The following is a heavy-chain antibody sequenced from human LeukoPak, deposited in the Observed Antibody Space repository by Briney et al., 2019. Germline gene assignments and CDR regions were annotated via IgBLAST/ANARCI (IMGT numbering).Heavy chain of an antibody. CDR1: GFTFSSYW. CDR2: ISYDGSNK. V-gene: IGHV3-30-3*01. CDR3: ARDPGTRYSGYDYYFDY. D-gene: IGHD5-12*01. J-gene: IGHJ4*02. Sequence: PGGSLRLSCAASGFTFSSYWMSWVRQAPGKGLEWVAVISYDGSNKYYADSVKGRFTISRDNSKNTLYLQMNSLRAEDTAVYYCARDPGTRYSGYDYYFDYWGQGTLVTVSS.